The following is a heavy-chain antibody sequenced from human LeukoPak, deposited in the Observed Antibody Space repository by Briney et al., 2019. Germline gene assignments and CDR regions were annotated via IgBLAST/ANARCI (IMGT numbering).Heavy chain of an antibody. D-gene: IGHD1-26*01. V-gene: IGHV1-3*01. CDR3: ARDRGNYLLPY. CDR2: ISAGNGNT. CDR1: GYTFAGYA. Sequence: ASVKVSCKASGYTFAGYAIFWVRQAPGQRLEWMGWISAGNGNTRYSQKSHDRLTISRDTPASTVYMELSSLRSEDTAIYYCARDRGNYLLPYWGQGTLVTVSS. J-gene: IGHJ4*02.